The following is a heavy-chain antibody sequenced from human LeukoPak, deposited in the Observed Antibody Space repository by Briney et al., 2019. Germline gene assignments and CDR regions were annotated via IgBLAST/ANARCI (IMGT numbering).Heavy chain of an antibody. D-gene: IGHD1-26*01. Sequence: SETLSLTCTVSGGSISSYYWSWIRQPPGEGLEWIGYIYYSGSTNYNPSLKSRVTMSVDTSKNQFSLKLTSVTAADTAVYYCARGRSGSYRQYANWFDPWGQGTLVTVSS. V-gene: IGHV4-59*01. CDR2: IYYSGST. J-gene: IGHJ5*02. CDR1: GGSISSYY. CDR3: ARGRSGSYRQYANWFDP.